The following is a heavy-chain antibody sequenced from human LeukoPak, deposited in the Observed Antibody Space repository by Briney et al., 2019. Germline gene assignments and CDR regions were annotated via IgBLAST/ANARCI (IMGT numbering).Heavy chain of an antibody. CDR1: GGTFSSYA. D-gene: IGHD7-27*01. J-gene: IGHJ4*02. CDR2: IIPIFGTA. V-gene: IGHV1-69*13. Sequence: GASVKVSCKASGGTFSSYAISWVRQAPGQGLEWMGGIIPIFGTANYAQKFQGRVTITADESTSTAYMELSSLRAEDTAVYYCAKSVGTYCFDHWGQGALVTVSS. CDR3: AKSVGTYCFDH.